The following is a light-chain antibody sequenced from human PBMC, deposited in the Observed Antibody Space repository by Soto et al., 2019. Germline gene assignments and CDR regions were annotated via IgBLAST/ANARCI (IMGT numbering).Light chain of an antibody. CDR2: EAS. CDR1: QSVISH. CDR3: QQCSKWPLT. Sequence: EIVMTQSPATLSVSPGERATLSCRASQSVISHLAWYQHKPGQAPRLLIYEASTRATGIPARFTGSGSGTEFTLTISSLQSEDFAVYYCQQCSKWPLTFAGGTKVDIK. V-gene: IGKV3-15*01. J-gene: IGKJ4*01.